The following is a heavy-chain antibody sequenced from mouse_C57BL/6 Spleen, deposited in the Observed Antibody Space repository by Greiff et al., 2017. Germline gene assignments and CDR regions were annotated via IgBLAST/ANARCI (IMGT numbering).Heavy chain of an antibody. V-gene: IGHV1-42*01. CDR2: INPSTGGT. Sequence: VQLPQSGPELVKPGASVTISCKASGYSFTGYYMNWVKQSPEKSLEWIGEINPSTGGTTYNQKFKAKATLTVDKSSSTAFMQRKSLTSEDSAVYYCSRLPWCYPWYAMDYWGQVTSGTVSS. CDR3: SRLPWCYPWYAMDY. CDR1: GYSFTGYY. J-gene: IGHJ4*01. D-gene: IGHD1-1*01.